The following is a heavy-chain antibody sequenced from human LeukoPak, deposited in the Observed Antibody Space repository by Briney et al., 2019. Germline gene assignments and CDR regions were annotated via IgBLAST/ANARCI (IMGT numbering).Heavy chain of an antibody. J-gene: IGHJ4*02. V-gene: IGHV4-34*01. CDR3: ARGRYGPRLGN. D-gene: IGHD3-16*01. CDR2: INNSGST. CDR1: GASFSDSY. Sequence: SETLSLTCAVYGASFSDSYWSWIPQSPEKGLEWIGEINNSGSTSYNPSLNSRVIMSVDRSKNQFSLRLTSVTAADTAVYYCARGRYGPRLGNWGQGTLVTVSS.